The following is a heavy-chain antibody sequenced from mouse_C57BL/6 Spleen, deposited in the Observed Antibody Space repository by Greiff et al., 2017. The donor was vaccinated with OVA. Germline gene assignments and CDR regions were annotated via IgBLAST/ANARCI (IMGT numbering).Heavy chain of an antibody. CDR3: AREGNYGGYAMDY. D-gene: IGHD2-1*01. J-gene: IGHJ4*01. Sequence: QVQLQQPGAELVKPGASVKMSCKASGYTFTSYWITWVKQRPGQGLEWIGDIYPGSGSTNYNEKFKSKATLTVDTSSSTAYMQLSSLTSEDSAVYYCAREGNYGGYAMDYWGQGTSVTVSS. CDR1: GYTFTSYW. CDR2: IYPGSGST. V-gene: IGHV1-55*01.